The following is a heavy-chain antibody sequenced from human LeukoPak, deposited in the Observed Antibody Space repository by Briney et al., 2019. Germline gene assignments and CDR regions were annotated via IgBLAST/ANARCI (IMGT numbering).Heavy chain of an antibody. Sequence: AGGSLRLSCAASGFTFSSYAMSWVRQAPGKGLEWVSAISGRGGSTYYADSVKGRFTISRDNSKNTLYLQMNSLRAEDTAVYYCAKDMTTVTYTSDYWGQGTLVTVSS. J-gene: IGHJ4*02. CDR1: GFTFSSYA. CDR2: ISGRGGST. D-gene: IGHD4-17*01. CDR3: AKDMTTVTYTSDY. V-gene: IGHV3-23*01.